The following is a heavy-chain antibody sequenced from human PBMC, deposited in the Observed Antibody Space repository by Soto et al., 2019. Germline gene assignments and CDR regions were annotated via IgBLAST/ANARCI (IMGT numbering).Heavy chain of an antibody. D-gene: IGHD2-2*01. V-gene: IGHV4-34*01. CDR1: DWSFSGYY. CDR3: ARVVVPARGYSYYYYMDV. J-gene: IGHJ6*03. Sequence: PSETLSLTCALYDWSFSGYYWSWIRQPPGKGLEWIGAINYSGSTTYNPSLKSGVTISVDTSKNQFSLELGSVTAADTAVYYCARVVVPARGYSYYYYMDVWGKGTTVTVSS. CDR2: INYSGST.